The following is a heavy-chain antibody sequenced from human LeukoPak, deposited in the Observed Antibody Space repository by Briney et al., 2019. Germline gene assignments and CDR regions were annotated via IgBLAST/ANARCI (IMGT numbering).Heavy chain of an antibody. CDR3: AKDLGYNFYYMDV. CDR1: GFTFSSYA. V-gene: IGHV3-23*01. Sequence: GGSLRLXCAASGFTFSSYAMSWVRQAPGKGLEWVSAISGSGGSTYYADSVKGRFTISRDNSKNTLYLQMNSLRAEDTAVYYCAKDLGYNFYYMDVWGKGTTVTVSS. J-gene: IGHJ6*03. CDR2: ISGSGGST. D-gene: IGHD1-26*01.